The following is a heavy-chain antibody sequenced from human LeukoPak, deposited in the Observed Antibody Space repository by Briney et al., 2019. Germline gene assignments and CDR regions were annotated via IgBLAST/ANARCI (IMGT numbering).Heavy chain of an antibody. CDR3: ARALRGVATITEGYYFEY. D-gene: IGHD5-12*01. Sequence: PSETLSLTCAVYGGSFSGYYWSWIRQPPGKGLEWIGEINHSGSTNYNPSLKSRVTISVDTSKNQFSLKLSSVTAADTAVYYCARALRGVATITEGYYFEYWGQGTLVTVSS. V-gene: IGHV4-34*01. CDR1: GGSFSGYY. J-gene: IGHJ4*02. CDR2: INHSGST.